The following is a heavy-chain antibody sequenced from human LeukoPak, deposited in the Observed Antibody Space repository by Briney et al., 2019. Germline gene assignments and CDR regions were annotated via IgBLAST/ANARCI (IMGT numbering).Heavy chain of an antibody. D-gene: IGHD6-19*01. V-gene: IGHV4-59*01. CDR1: GGSIGSYY. J-gene: IGHJ4*02. CDR2: IYYSGST. CDR3: AGTIIAVAGPFDY. Sequence: SETLSLTCTVSGGSIGSYYWSWIRQPPGKGLERIGYIYYSGSTNYNPSLKSRVTISLDTSKNQFSLKLSSVTAADTAVYYCAGTIIAVAGPFDYWGQGTLVTVSS.